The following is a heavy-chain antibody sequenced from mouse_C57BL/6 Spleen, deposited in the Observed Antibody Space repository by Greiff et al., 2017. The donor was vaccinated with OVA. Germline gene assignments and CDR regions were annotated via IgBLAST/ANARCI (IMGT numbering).Heavy chain of an antibody. CDR2: ISSGSSTI. D-gene: IGHD1-2*01. J-gene: IGHJ4*01. Sequence: EVKLVESGGGLVKPGGSLKLSCAASGFTFSDYGMHWVRQAPEKGLEWVAYISSGSSTIYYADTVKGRFTISRDNAKTTLFLQMTSLRSEDTAMYYCARDYYGPYYYAMDYWGQGTSVTVSS. CDR1: GFTFSDYG. CDR3: ARDYYGPYYYAMDY. V-gene: IGHV5-17*01.